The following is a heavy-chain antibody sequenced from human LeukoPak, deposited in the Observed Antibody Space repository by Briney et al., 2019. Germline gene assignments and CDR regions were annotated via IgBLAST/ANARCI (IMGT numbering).Heavy chain of an antibody. J-gene: IGHJ4*02. CDR1: GGSISSSSYY. D-gene: IGHD6-19*01. CDR3: ARGQKGGWYAY. Sequence: PSETLSLTCTVSGGSISSSSYYWGWIRQPPGKGLEWIGSIYYSGSTYYNPSLKSRVTISVDTSKNQFSLKLSSVTAADTAVYYCARGQKGGWYAYWGQGTLVTVSS. V-gene: IGHV4-39*07. CDR2: IYYSGST.